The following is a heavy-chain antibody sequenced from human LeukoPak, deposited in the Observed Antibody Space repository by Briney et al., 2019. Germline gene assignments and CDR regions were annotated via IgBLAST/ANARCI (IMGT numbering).Heavy chain of an antibody. CDR3: ARGFPVVAGNFDY. D-gene: IGHD6-19*01. V-gene: IGHV3-30*02. CDR1: GFTFSSYG. CDR2: IRYDGSNK. J-gene: IGHJ4*02. Sequence: PGGSLRLSCAASGFTFSSYGMHWVRQAPGKGLEWVAFIRYDGSNKYYADSVKGRFTISRDNSKNTLYLQMNSLRAEDTAVYYCARGFPVVAGNFDYWGQGTLVTVSS.